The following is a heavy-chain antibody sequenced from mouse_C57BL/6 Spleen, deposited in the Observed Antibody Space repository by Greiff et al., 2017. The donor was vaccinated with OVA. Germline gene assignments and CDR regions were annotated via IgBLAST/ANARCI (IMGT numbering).Heavy chain of an antibody. CDR1: GYTFTSYW. Sequence: QVQLQQPGAELVRPGTSVKLSCKASGYTFTSYWMHWVKQRPGQGLEWIGVIDPSDSYTNYNQKFKGKATMTVDTSSSTAYMQLSSLTSEDSAVYYCAREGLTGFDYWGQGTTLTVSS. J-gene: IGHJ2*01. CDR3: AREGLTGFDY. D-gene: IGHD4-1*01. V-gene: IGHV1-59*01. CDR2: IDPSDSYT.